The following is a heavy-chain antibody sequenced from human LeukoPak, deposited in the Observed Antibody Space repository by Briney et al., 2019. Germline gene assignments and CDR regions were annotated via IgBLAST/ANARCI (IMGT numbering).Heavy chain of an antibody. V-gene: IGHV3-7*01. CDR1: GFTFSSYT. CDR2: IKQDGSET. D-gene: IGHD5-18*01. J-gene: IGHJ4*02. Sequence: GGSLRLSCAASGFTFSSYTMNWVRQAPGKGLEWVANIKQDGSETYYVDSVKGRFTISRDNAKNSLFLQMNSLRAEDTAVYYCARGTWIQLWLIDYWGQGTLVTVSS. CDR3: ARGTWIQLWLIDY.